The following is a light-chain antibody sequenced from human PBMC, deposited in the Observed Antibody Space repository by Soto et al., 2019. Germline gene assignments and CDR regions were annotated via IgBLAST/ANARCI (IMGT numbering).Light chain of an antibody. CDR2: EVN. J-gene: IGLJ2*01. V-gene: IGLV2-8*01. CDR1: SSDVGGYNY. CDR3: SSYAGSNSVV. Sequence: QSALTQPPSASGSPGQSVTISCTGTSSDVGGYNYVSWYQQHPGKAPKLMIYEVNKWPSGVPDRFSGSKSGNTASLTVSGLQAEDEADYYCSSYAGSNSVVFGGGTKLTVL.